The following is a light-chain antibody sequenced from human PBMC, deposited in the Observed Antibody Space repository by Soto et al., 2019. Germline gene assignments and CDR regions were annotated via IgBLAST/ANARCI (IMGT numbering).Light chain of an antibody. V-gene: IGKV1-39*01. Sequence: DIQMTQSPSSLSASVGDRVTITCRASQSISSYLNWYQQKPGKAPKLLIYAASTLQSGVPSRFSGSGSGTEFTLTISSLQPDDFATYYCQPGFTFGPGTKVDIK. CDR1: QSISSY. CDR2: AAS. J-gene: IGKJ3*01. CDR3: QPGFT.